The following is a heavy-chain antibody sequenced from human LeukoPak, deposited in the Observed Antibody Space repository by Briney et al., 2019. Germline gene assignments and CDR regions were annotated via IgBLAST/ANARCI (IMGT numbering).Heavy chain of an antibody. CDR2: IYYSGST. Sequence: ASETLSLTCTVSGGSISSSSYYWGWIRQPPGKGLEWIGSIYYSGSTYYNPSLKSRVTISVDTSKNQFSLKLRSVTAADTAVYYCARVGGITMIVVLITDAFDIWGQGTMVTVSS. CDR1: GGSISSSSYY. D-gene: IGHD3-22*01. J-gene: IGHJ3*02. V-gene: IGHV4-39*07. CDR3: ARVGGITMIVVLITDAFDI.